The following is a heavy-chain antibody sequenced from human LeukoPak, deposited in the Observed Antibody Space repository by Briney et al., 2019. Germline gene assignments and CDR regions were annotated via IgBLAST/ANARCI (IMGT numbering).Heavy chain of an antibody. V-gene: IGHV1-3*01. J-gene: IGHJ6*02. CDR3: ARERWHCSSTSCYTPSYYYYYGMDV. D-gene: IGHD2-2*02. Sequence: ASVKVSCKGSGYTFTNYAVHWVRQAPGQRLEWLGWINPGNGDTKYSQNFQGRVTVTSDTSAATAYVELNSLTSEDTAEYYCARERWHCSSTSCYTPSYYYYYGMDVWGQGTTVTVSS. CDR2: INPGNGDT. CDR1: GYTFTNYA.